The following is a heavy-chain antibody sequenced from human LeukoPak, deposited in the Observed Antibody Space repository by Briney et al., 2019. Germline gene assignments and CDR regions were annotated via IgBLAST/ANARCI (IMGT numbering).Heavy chain of an antibody. CDR3: ATRPADGSWYGVFDF. J-gene: IGHJ4*01. D-gene: IGHD3-10*01. Sequence: ASETLSLICSVSGVSMTGYYWSWIRQAPGKAPEWIGYIYSSGSTNYNPSLNSRVTMSLDASKNQFSLKFTFVTAADTAVYYCATRPADGSWYGVFDFWSRGTLVTVSS. CDR2: IYSSGST. V-gene: IGHV4-59*01. CDR1: GVSMTGYY.